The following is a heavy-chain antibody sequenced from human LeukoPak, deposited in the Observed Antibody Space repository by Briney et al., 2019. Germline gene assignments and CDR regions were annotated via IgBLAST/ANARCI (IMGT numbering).Heavy chain of an antibody. J-gene: IGHJ4*02. CDR3: GRHLYGGNSAIDY. D-gene: IGHD4-23*01. CDR1: GYSFTSYW. Sequence: GESLKISCKGSGYSFTSYWIGWVRQMPGKGLEWMGIMHPGDSDTGYSPSFQGQVTISVDKSISTAYLQWSSLKASDTAMYYCGRHLYGGNSAIDYWGQGTLVTVSS. CDR2: MHPGDSDT. V-gene: IGHV5-51*01.